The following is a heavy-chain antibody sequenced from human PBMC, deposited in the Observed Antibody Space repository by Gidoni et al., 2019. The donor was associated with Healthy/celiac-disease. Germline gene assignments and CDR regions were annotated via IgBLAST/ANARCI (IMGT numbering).Heavy chain of an antibody. CDR3: ASLRRGGATS. J-gene: IGHJ4*02. Sequence: GWIRQPPGKGLEWIGSIYYSGSTYYNPSLKSRVTISVDTSKNQFSLKLSSVTAADTAVYYCASLRRGGATSWGQGTLVTDSS. D-gene: IGHD1-26*01. V-gene: IGHV4-39*01. CDR2: IYYSGST.